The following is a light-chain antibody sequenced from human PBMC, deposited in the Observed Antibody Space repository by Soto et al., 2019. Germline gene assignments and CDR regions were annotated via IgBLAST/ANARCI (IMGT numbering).Light chain of an antibody. Sequence: DIQMTKSPSTLSACLRARLPIYGRASQSISRSLAWYQHEPGKAPNLLIYDASSLEIGVPSRFSGSGFGTEFTLTISSLQPDDFATYYCQQYDSYLLTFGPGTKVDIK. V-gene: IGKV1-5*01. CDR1: QSISRS. CDR2: DAS. CDR3: QQYDSYLLT. J-gene: IGKJ3*01.